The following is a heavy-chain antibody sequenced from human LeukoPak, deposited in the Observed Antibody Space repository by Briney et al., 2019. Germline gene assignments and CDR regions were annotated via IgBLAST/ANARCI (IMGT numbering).Heavy chain of an antibody. Sequence: SETLSLTCVMYGGSFTGYYWSWIRQSPDKGLEWLGEISPRGTKYNPSLESRATISLDTTKNQFSLILSSVTAADAAVYFCASDSYSSIGYFWSQGTLVTVSS. J-gene: IGHJ4*02. D-gene: IGHD2-2*01. CDR3: ASDSYSSIGYF. CDR1: GGSFTGYY. V-gene: IGHV4-34*01. CDR2: ISPRGT.